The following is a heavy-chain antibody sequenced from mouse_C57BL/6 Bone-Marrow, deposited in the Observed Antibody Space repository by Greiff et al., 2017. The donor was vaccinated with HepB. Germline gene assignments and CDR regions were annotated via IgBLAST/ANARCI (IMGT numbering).Heavy chain of an antibody. CDR2: IYPGDGDT. Sequence: QVQLKESGPELVKPGASVKISCKASGYAFSSSWMNWVKQRPGKGLEWIGRIYPGDGDTNYNGKFKGKATLTADKSSSTAYMQLSSLTSEDSAVSVCAREDYYGSFFYYFDYWGQGTTLTVSS. CDR3: AREDYYGSFFYYFDY. J-gene: IGHJ2*01. D-gene: IGHD1-1*01. V-gene: IGHV1-82*01. CDR1: GYAFSSSW.